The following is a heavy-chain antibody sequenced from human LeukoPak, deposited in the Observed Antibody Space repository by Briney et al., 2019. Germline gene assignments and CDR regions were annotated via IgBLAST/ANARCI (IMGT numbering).Heavy chain of an antibody. V-gene: IGHV1-69*04. CDR3: ARALVRGVMFYYYYGMDV. Sequence: SVKVSCKASGGAFSSYAISWVRQAPGQGLEWMGRIIPIFGIANYAQKFQGRVTITADKSTSTAYMELSSLRSEDTAVYYCARALVRGVMFYYYYGMDVWGQGTTVTVSS. CDR1: GGAFSSYA. CDR2: IIPIFGIA. D-gene: IGHD3-10*02. J-gene: IGHJ6*02.